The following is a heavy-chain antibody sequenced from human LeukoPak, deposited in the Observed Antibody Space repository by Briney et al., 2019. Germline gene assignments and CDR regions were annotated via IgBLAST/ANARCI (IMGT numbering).Heavy chain of an antibody. CDR1: GGSFSGYY. D-gene: IGHD6-19*01. Sequence: PSGTLSLTCAVYGGSFSGYYWSWIRQPPGKGLEWIGEINHSGSTNYNPSLKSRVTISVDTSKNQFSLKLSSVTTADTAVYYCARGPNSSGWDRAFDIWGQGTMVTVSS. J-gene: IGHJ3*02. CDR2: INHSGST. CDR3: ARGPNSSGWDRAFDI. V-gene: IGHV4-34*01.